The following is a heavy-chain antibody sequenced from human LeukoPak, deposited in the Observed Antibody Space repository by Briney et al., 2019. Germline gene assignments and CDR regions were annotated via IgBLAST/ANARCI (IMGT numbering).Heavy chain of an antibody. CDR3: AKMGDCSSTSCPPLPYYYYGMDV. CDR2: ISGSGGST. J-gene: IGHJ6*04. D-gene: IGHD2-2*01. V-gene: IGHV3-23*01. CDR1: GFTFSSYA. Sequence: GGYLRLSCAASGFTFSSYAMSWVRQAPGKGLEWGSAISGSGGSTYYADPVKGRFTISRDNSKNTLYLQMKSLRAEDTAVYYCAKMGDCSSTSCPPLPYYYYGMDVWGKGTTVTVSS.